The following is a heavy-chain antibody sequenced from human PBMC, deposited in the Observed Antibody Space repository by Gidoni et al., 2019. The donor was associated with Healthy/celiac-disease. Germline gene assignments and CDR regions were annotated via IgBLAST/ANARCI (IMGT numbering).Heavy chain of an antibody. CDR1: GFTFGDYA. D-gene: IGHD5-12*01. CDR3: AKDAYSGYDRPYYYYGMDV. J-gene: IGHJ6*02. V-gene: IGHV3-49*05. CDR2: IRSKAYGGTT. Sequence: EVQLVESGGGLVKPGRSLRLSCTASGFTFGDYAMSWFRQAPGKGLEWVSFIRSKAYGGTTEYAASVKGRFTVSRDDSKRIAYLQMNSLKTEDTAVYYCAKDAYSGYDRPYYYYGMDVWGQGTTVTVSS.